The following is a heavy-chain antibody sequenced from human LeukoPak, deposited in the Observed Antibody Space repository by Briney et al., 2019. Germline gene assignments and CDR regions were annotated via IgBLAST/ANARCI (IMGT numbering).Heavy chain of an antibody. D-gene: IGHD5-24*01. Sequence: GGSLRLSCAASGFTFSSYSMNWVRQAPGKGLEWVSYISSSSSTIYYADSAKGRFTISRDNAKNSLYLQMNSLRAEDTAVYYCARDRRGWLQLPRRGAFDIWGQGTMVTVSS. CDR3: ARDRRGWLQLPRRGAFDI. V-gene: IGHV3-48*01. CDR2: ISSSSSTI. J-gene: IGHJ3*02. CDR1: GFTFSSYS.